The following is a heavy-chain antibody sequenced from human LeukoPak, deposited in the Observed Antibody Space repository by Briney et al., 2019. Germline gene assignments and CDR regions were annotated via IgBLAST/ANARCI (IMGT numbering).Heavy chain of an antibody. V-gene: IGHV4-59*11. CDR3: ARSGGNTVTTGVFDY. CDR1: GGSISSHY. D-gene: IGHD4-11*01. CDR2: IYYSGST. Sequence: SETLSLTCTVSGGSISSHYWSWIRQPPGKGLEWIGYIYYSGSTNYNPSLKSRVTISVDTSKNQFSLRLSSVTAADAAVYYCARSGGNTVTTGVFDYWGQGTLVTVSS. J-gene: IGHJ4*02.